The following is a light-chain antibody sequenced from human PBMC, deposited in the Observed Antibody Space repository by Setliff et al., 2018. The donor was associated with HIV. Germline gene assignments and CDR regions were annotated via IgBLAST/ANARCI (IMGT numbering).Light chain of an antibody. V-gene: IGLV2-11*01. CDR3: CSYAGTNTFMV. J-gene: IGLJ1*01. CDR1: SYDY. Sequence: ALTQPRSVSGSPGQSVTISCTGTSYDYVSWYQQYPGKAPKLVIFEVHKRPSGVPDRFSGSKFGNTASLTISGLQAEDEAEYYCCSYAGTNTFMVFGIGTKVTVL. CDR2: EVH.